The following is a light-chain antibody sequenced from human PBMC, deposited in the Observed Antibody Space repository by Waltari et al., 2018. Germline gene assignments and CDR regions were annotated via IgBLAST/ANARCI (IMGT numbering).Light chain of an antibody. CDR3: AVWDDSLSGPG. CDR2: TNN. CDR1: TSNIGSNT. V-gene: IGLV1-44*01. Sequence: QSVLTQPPSASGTPGQRVTISCSGRTSNIGSNTVTWYQQLPGTAPKLLIYTNNQRPSGVPDRFSGSKSGTSASLAISGLQSEDEADYYCAVWDDSLSGPGFGGGTKVTVL. J-gene: IGLJ3*02.